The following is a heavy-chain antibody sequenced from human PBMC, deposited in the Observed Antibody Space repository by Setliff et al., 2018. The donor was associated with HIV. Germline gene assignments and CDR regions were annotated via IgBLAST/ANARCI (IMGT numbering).Heavy chain of an antibody. D-gene: IGHD6-6*01. CDR3: ARVESSNSWGNYYYYMDV. Sequence: GESLKISCSASGFSFSSHSINWVRQAPGKGLEWVSSITSTSSYIYYADSVRGRFTVSRDDAKRSLYLQKNSLRAEDTAVYYCARVESSNSWGNYYYYMDVWGNGTTVTVSS. V-gene: IGHV3-21*01. CDR2: ITSTSSYI. CDR1: GFSFSSHS. J-gene: IGHJ6*03.